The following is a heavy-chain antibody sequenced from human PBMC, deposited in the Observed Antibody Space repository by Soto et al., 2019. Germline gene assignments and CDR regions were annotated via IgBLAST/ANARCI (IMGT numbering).Heavy chain of an antibody. CDR3: ASKAACGGDCYAFDS. J-gene: IGHJ4*02. CDR1: GGTFSSNT. D-gene: IGHD2-21*02. V-gene: IGHV1-69*06. Sequence: QVQLVQSGAEVKKPGSSVKISCKASGGTFSSNTINWVRQAAGQGLEWMGGIIPLFGTANYAEKFQGRVTIPADKSTNTEYMELSSLRSEDTAVYYCASKAACGGDCYAFDSWGQGTLVTVSS. CDR2: IIPLFGTA.